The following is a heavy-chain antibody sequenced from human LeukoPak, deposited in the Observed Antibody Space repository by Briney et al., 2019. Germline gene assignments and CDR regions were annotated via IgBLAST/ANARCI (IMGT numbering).Heavy chain of an antibody. Sequence: GGSLRLFCAASGFTFDDYGMHWVRQAPGKGLEWLAVISYDGTNKYYADSVKGRFTISRDNSKNTLSLQMNSLRVEDTAVYYCARAGDHDFFDYWGQGTLVTVSS. V-gene: IGHV3-30*03. CDR1: GFTFDDYG. J-gene: IGHJ4*02. CDR2: ISYDGTNK. CDR3: ARAGDHDFFDY. D-gene: IGHD3-3*01.